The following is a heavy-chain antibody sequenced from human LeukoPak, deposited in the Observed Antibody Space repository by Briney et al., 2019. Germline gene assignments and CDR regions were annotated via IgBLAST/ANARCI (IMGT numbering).Heavy chain of an antibody. CDR2: IYYSGST. CDR3: ARARSYFDY. Sequence: KPSETLSLTCTVSGGFISSGSYYWGCIRQPPGKGLEWIGSIYYSGSTYYNPSLKSRVTISVDTSKNQFSLKLSSVTAADTAVYYCARARSYFDYWGQGTLVTVSS. CDR1: GGFISSGSYY. J-gene: IGHJ4*02. V-gene: IGHV4-39*07.